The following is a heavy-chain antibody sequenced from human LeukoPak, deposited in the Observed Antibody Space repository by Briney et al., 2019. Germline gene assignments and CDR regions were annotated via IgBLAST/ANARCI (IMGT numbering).Heavy chain of an antibody. CDR3: ARVITMVQGVLLYYFDC. J-gene: IGHJ4*02. CDR2: MNPNSGNT. Sequence: ASVKVSCKASGYTFTSYDINWVRQATGQGLEWMGWMNPNSGNTGYAQKFQGRVTMTRNTSISTAYMELSSLRSEDTAVYYCARVITMVQGVLLYYFDCWGQGTLVTVSS. CDR1: GYTFTSYD. V-gene: IGHV1-8*01. D-gene: IGHD3-10*01.